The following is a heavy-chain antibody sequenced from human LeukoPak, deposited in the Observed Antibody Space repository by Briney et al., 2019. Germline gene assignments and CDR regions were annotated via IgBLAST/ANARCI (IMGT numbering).Heavy chain of an antibody. Sequence: QTGGSLGLSCAASGFTFSNYWMHWVRQAPGKGLVWVSRTNSDGINTSYADSVKGRFTISRDNSKNTLYLQMNSLRAEDTAVYYCAREGDGPGDYWGQGTLVTVSS. CDR1: GFTFSNYW. J-gene: IGHJ4*02. V-gene: IGHV3-74*01. D-gene: IGHD5-24*01. CDR2: TNSDGINT. CDR3: AREGDGPGDY.